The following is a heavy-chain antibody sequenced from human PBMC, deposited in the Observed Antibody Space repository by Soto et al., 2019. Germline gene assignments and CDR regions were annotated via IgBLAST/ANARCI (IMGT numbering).Heavy chain of an antibody. CDR2: ISYSGST. J-gene: IGHJ5*02. V-gene: IGHV4-59*08. D-gene: IGHD6-19*01. CDR3: ARHDYNNGWYWFDP. Sequence: PSATLSLTCTVSGGSISSYDWSWIRQPPGKGLEWMGYISYSGSTKYNPSLKSRVTISVDASKSPLSLNLTSVNAADTALYYCARHDYNNGWYWFDPWGQGTLVTVS. CDR1: GGSISSYD.